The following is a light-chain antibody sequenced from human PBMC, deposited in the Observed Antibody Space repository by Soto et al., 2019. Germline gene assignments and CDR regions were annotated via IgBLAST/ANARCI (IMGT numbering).Light chain of an antibody. V-gene: IGKV3-15*01. J-gene: IGKJ5*01. Sequence: SQSVRSNLALYQQKPGQSPRLLIYGASTRATGIPARFSGSGSGTEFTLTITNLQSQHFPHSCCQQLHILPPTPFAHVTLLAIK. CDR2: GAS. CDR1: QSVRSN. CDR3: QQLHILPPTP.